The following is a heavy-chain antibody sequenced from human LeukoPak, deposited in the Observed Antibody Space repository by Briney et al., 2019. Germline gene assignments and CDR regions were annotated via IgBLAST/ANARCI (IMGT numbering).Heavy chain of an antibody. CDR1: GGSISSYY. V-gene: IGHV4-59*01. D-gene: IGHD3-22*01. Sequence: SETPSLTCTVSGGSISSYYWSWIRQPPGKGLEWIGYIYYSGSTNYNPSLKSRVTISVDTSKNQFSLKLSSVTAADTAVYYRARGYYYDSSGYYYADAFDIWGQGTMVTVSS. CDR2: IYYSGST. CDR3: ARGYYYDSSGYYYADAFDI. J-gene: IGHJ3*02.